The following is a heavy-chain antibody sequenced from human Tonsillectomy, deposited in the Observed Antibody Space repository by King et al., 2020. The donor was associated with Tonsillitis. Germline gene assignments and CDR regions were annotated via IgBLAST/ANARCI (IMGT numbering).Heavy chain of an antibody. V-gene: IGHV3-48*03. CDR2: ISSSGSTI. CDR3: ARYPSCSGGSCYSRVPFHY. Sequence: VQLVESGGGLVQPGGSLRLSCAASGFSFSSYEMNWVRQAPGKGLEWGSYISSSGSTIFYADSVKGRFTISRDNAKNSLYLQMNSLRAEDTAVYYCARYPSCSGGSCYSRVPFHYWGQGTLVTVSS. D-gene: IGHD2-15*01. J-gene: IGHJ4*02. CDR1: GFSFSSYE.